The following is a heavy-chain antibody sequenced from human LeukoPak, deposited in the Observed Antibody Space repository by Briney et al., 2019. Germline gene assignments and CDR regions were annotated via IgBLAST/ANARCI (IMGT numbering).Heavy chain of an antibody. CDR1: GGSISSYY. CDR3: ARSGYSSSWYGNYFDY. Sequence: SETLSLTCTVSGGSISSYYWSWIRQPPGKGLEWIGYIYYSGSTNYNPSLKSRVTMSVDTSKNQFSLKLSSVTAADTAVYYCARSGYSSSWYGNYFDYWGQGTLVTVSS. D-gene: IGHD6-13*01. CDR2: IYYSGST. J-gene: IGHJ4*02. V-gene: IGHV4-59*01.